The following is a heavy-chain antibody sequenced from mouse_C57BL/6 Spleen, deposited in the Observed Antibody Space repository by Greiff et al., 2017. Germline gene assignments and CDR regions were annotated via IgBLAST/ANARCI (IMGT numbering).Heavy chain of an antibody. CDR2: IYPGDGDT. Sequence: QVQLQQSGAELVKPGASVKISCKASGYAFSSYWMNWVKQRPGKGLEWIGQIYPGDGDTNYNGKFKGKATLTADKSSSTAYMQLSSLTSEDSAVYVCASKFITGDYFDYWGQGTTLTVSS. CDR1: GYAFSSYW. V-gene: IGHV1-80*01. J-gene: IGHJ2*01. CDR3: ASKFITGDYFDY. D-gene: IGHD1-1*01.